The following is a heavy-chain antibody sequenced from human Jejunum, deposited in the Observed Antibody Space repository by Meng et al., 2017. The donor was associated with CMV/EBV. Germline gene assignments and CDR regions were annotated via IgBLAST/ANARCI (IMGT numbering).Heavy chain of an antibody. J-gene: IGHJ4*02. Sequence: QVQLTVSGSGLAKPTHTLSLTCTVSCDSFNSPDYYWSWIRQPPEKGLEWIGDIYYSWSTYYNPSLKSRVSISGDTSNKQFSLKLTSVTAADTAVYYCARSPYSGSALPFFDYWGQGSLVTVSS. CDR1: CDSFNSPDYY. D-gene: IGHD1-26*01. CDR2: IYYSWST. V-gene: IGHV4-30-4*01. CDR3: ARSPYSGSALPFFDY.